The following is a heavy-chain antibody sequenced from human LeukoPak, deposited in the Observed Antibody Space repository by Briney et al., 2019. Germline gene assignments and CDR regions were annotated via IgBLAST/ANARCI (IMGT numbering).Heavy chain of an antibody. V-gene: IGHV3-21*01. Sequence: AGGSLRLSCAASGFTFSSYSMNWVRQAPGKGLEWVSSISSSSSYIYYADSVKGRFTVSRDNAKNSLYLQMNSLRAEDTAVYYCAREGNYCTNGVCYLYYFDYWGQGTLVTVSS. CDR1: GFTFSSYS. CDR2: ISSSSSYI. J-gene: IGHJ4*02. D-gene: IGHD2-8*01. CDR3: AREGNYCTNGVCYLYYFDY.